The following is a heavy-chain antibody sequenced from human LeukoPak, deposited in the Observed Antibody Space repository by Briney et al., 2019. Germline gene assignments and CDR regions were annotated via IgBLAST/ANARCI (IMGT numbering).Heavy chain of an antibody. Sequence: GESLKISWKGSGYSFTSYWIGWVRQMPGKGREWMGIIYPGDSYTRYSPSFQGQVTTSADKSISTAYLQWSTLKASDTAMYYCASRSAAGTRGANWFDPWGQGTLVTVSS. J-gene: IGHJ5*02. D-gene: IGHD6-13*01. CDR1: GYSFTSYW. CDR3: ASRSAAGTRGANWFDP. CDR2: IYPGDSYT. V-gene: IGHV5-51*01.